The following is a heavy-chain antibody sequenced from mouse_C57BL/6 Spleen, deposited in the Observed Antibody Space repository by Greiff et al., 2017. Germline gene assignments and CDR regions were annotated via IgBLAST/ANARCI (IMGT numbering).Heavy chain of an antibody. CDR2: SSSGSSTI. V-gene: IGHV5-17*01. CDR3: ARGYYGSSLDY. Sequence: DVMLVESGGGLVKPGGSLKLSCAASGFTFSDYGMHWVRQAPEKGLEWVAYSSSGSSTIYYADTVKGRFTISRDNAKNTLFLQMTSLRSEDTAMYYCARGYYGSSLDYWGQGTTRTVSS. CDR1: GFTFSDYG. J-gene: IGHJ2*01. D-gene: IGHD1-1*01.